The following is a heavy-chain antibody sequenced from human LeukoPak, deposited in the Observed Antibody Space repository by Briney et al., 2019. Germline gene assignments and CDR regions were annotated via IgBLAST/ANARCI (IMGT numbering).Heavy chain of an antibody. CDR2: INHSGST. D-gene: IGHD3-3*01. J-gene: IGHJ4*02. V-gene: IGHV4-34*01. CDR1: GGSFCGYY. Sequence: SETLSFTCAVYGGSFCGYYWSWIRQPPGKGLEWIGEINHSGSTNYNPSLKSRVTISVDTSKNQFSLKLSSVTAADTAVYYCARGPVTIFGVVPFDYWGQGTLVTVSS. CDR3: ARGPVTIFGVVPFDY.